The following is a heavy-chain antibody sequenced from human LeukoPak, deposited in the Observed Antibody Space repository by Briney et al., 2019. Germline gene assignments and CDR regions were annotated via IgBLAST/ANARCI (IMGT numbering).Heavy chain of an antibody. CDR1: GLTFSSYA. D-gene: IGHD6-19*01. CDR2: ISGSGGST. CDR3: AKDQSSGWPNYFDY. Sequence: GGFLRLSFPASGLTFSSYAMSWARQAPGKGLQWVSAISGSGGSTYYSDSVKGRFTISRDNSKSTLYLQMNSLRAEDTALYYCAKDQSSGWPNYFDYWGQGTLVTVSP. J-gene: IGHJ4*02. V-gene: IGHV3-23*01.